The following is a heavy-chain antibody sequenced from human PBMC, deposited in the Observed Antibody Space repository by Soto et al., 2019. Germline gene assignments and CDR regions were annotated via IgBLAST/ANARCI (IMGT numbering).Heavy chain of an antibody. Sequence: QVQLQESGPGLVKPSETLSLTCTVSGGSISSYYWSWIRQPPGKGLEWIGYIYYSGSTNYNPSLKSRVTISVDTSKNQFSLKLSSVTAADTAVYYCARAHSSSWFYFDYWGQGTLVTVS. J-gene: IGHJ4*02. CDR2: IYYSGST. V-gene: IGHV4-59*01. D-gene: IGHD6-13*01. CDR3: ARAHSSSWFYFDY. CDR1: GGSISSYY.